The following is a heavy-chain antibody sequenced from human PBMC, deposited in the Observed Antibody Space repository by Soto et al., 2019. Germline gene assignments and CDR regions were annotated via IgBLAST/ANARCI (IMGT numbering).Heavy chain of an antibody. CDR3: RRIVATLEGGSDYGMDV. D-gene: IGHD5-12*01. CDR2: IRSKANSYAT. V-gene: IGHV3-73*01. J-gene: IGHJ6*02. Sequence: GSLRLSCAASGFTFSGSAMHWVRQASGKGLEWVGRIRSKANSYATAYAASVKGRFTISRDDSKNTAYLQMNSLKTEDTAVYYCRRIVATLEGGSDYGMDVWGQGTTVTVSS. CDR1: GFTFSGSA.